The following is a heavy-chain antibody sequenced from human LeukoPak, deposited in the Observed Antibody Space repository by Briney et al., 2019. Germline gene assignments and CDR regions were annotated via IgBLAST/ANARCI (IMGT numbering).Heavy chain of an antibody. J-gene: IGHJ5*02. CDR3: ARPLKYYYGSETYFWFDP. CDR2: ISTYGSTI. CDR1: GFTFSDYF. V-gene: IGHV3-11*04. D-gene: IGHD3-10*01. Sequence: GGSLRLSCAASGFTFSDYFMSWIRQAPGKGLEWVSYISTYGSTIYYADSVKGRFTISRDNAKNSLYLQMNSLRAEDAAVYYCARPLKYYYGSETYFWFDPWGQGTLVTVSS.